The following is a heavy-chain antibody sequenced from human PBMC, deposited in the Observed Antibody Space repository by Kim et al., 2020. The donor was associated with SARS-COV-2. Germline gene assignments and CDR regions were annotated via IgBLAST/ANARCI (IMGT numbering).Heavy chain of an antibody. D-gene: IGHD3-16*01. J-gene: IGHJ4*02. CDR1: GGSISSSSHY. V-gene: IGHV4-39*02. CDR3: TGGVWGIGLTDY. CDR2: IYYTGST. Sequence: SETLSLTCTVSGGSISSSSHYWAWIRQPPGEGLEWVGIIYYTGSTFYNPSLKSRLTMSVDTSKNQVSLRLRSVTAADTALYYCTGGVWGIGLTDYWGQGTLVTVST.